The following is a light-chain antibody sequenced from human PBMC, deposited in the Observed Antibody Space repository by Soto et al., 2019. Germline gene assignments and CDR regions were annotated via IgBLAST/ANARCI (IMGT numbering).Light chain of an antibody. CDR2: LYSDGSH. J-gene: IGLJ3*02. CDR1: SGHSSYA. CDR3: QSWGTGTWV. V-gene: IGLV4-69*01. Sequence: QPVLTQSPSASASLGASVKLTCTLSSGHSSYAIVWHQQQPEKGPRYLMRLYSDGSHTKGDGIPDRFSGSSSGAERYLTISSLQSEDEADYYCQSWGTGTWVFGGGTKLTVL.